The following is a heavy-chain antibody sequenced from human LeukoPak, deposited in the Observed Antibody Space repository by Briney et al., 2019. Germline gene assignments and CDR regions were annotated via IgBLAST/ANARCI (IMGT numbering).Heavy chain of an antibody. CDR1: GGSISSGNYY. CDR3: ARGRRNSISLIRGARAYSWFDP. Sequence: PSETLSLTCTVSGGSISSGNYYWSWIRQPAGKGLEWIGRIYTSGTTDYNPSLKSRVTISVGTSKNQFSLKLNSVTAADTAVYYCARGRRNSISLIRGARAYSWFDPWGQGTLVTVSS. D-gene: IGHD3-10*01. CDR2: IYTSGTT. J-gene: IGHJ5*02. V-gene: IGHV4-61*02.